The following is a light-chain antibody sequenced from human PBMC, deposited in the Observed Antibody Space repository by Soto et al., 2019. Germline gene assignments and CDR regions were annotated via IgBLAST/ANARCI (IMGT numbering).Light chain of an antibody. CDR1: QSIGYY. V-gene: IGKV3-11*01. Sequence: EIVWRQSPATLALSPGERATLCCRAIQSIGYYLAWYQEKPGQAPRLLIYDASIRATGTPARFSGSWSGTDFTLTINGLEPEDSAVYYCQQRGNWPPTWTFGQGTKVDIK. CDR3: QQRGNWPPTWT. CDR2: DAS. J-gene: IGKJ1*01.